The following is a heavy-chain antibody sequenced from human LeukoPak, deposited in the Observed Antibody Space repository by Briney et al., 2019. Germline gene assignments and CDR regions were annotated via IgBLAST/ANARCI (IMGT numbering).Heavy chain of an antibody. CDR3: ARDRRERLADYFFDY. Sequence: GGSLRLSCAASGFTFSSYAMHWVRQAPGKGLEWVAVISYDGSNKYYADSVRGRITISRDNSKNTLYLQMNSLRAEDTAVYYCARDRRERLADYFFDYWGQGTLVTVSS. CDR1: GFTFSSYA. CDR2: ISYDGSNK. V-gene: IGHV3-30-3*01. J-gene: IGHJ4*02. D-gene: IGHD6-25*01.